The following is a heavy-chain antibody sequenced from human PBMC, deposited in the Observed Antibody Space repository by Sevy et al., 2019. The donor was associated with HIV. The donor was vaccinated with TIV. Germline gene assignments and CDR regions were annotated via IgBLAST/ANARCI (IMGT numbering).Heavy chain of an antibody. CDR3: VREGVGGYSYGFDY. CDR2: ISSSSTYI. D-gene: IGHD5-18*01. V-gene: IGHV3-21*01. Sequence: GGSLRLSCAASGFTIRTYNMNWVRQAPGKGLEWVSSISSSSTYIYYADSVKGRFTISRDNAKNSLYLQMSSLRAEDTAVYYCVREGVGGYSYGFDYWGQGTLVTVSS. J-gene: IGHJ4*02. CDR1: GFTIRTYN.